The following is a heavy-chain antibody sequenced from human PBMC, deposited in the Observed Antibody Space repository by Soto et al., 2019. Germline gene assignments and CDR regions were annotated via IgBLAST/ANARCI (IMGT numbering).Heavy chain of an antibody. Sequence: QVQLVESGGGLVKPGGSLRLSCAASGFTFSDYYMMGIRQAPGKGLECMSYISNSSSTIKYADSVKGRFTISRDNAKNSLVLQMDRLRAEDTAVYYCARVGCSGGFCEDALDVWGQGTTVTVSS. CDR2: ISNSSSTI. D-gene: IGHD2-15*01. CDR1: GFTFSDYY. CDR3: ARVGCSGGFCEDALDV. V-gene: IGHV3-11*01. J-gene: IGHJ6*02.